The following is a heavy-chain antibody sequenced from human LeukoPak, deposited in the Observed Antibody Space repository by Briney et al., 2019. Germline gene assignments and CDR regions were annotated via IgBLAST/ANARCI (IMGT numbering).Heavy chain of an antibody. CDR1: GFTFSSYE. J-gene: IGHJ5*02. V-gene: IGHV3-48*03. CDR2: ISSSGGTI. CDR3: ATDSNFDWLVPNWFDP. D-gene: IGHD3-9*01. Sequence: GGSLRLSCAASGFTFSSYEMNWVRQAPGKGLEWVAYISSSGGTIYYADSVKGRFTISRDNAKNSLYLQMNSLRAEDTAVYYCATDSNFDWLVPNWFDPWGQGTLVTVSS.